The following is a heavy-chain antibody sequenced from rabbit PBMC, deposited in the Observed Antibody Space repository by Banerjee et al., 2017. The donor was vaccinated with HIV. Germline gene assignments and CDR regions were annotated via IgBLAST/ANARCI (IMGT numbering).Heavy chain of an antibody. CDR1: GFTFSSYW. CDR3: ARDRAGAGDIGDGMFNL. J-gene: IGHJ4*01. D-gene: IGHD2-1*01. CDR2: IYNGDGST. V-gene: IGHV1S47*01. Sequence: QEQLEESGGGLVKPGGTLTLTCKASGFTFSSYWMCWVRQAPGKRPEWIACIYNGDGSTYYASWVNGRFSISSDNAQNTVFLQLHSPTAADTATYFCARDRAGAGDIGDGMFNLWGPGTLVTVS.